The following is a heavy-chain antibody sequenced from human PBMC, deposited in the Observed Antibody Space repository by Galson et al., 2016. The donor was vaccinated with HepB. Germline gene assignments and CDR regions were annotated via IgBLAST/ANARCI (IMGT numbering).Heavy chain of an antibody. CDR2: ISNSGGT. Sequence: SVKVSCKASGYTFTDYYIHWVRQAPGQGLEWMGWISNSGGTKYAQTFQGWVTMTRDTSISTAYMELSRLRSDDTAVYYCARAGIDGVYCSCRSCSHFDYWGQGTLVSVSS. V-gene: IGHV1-2*04. CDR1: GYTFTDYY. D-gene: IGHD2-15*01. J-gene: IGHJ4*02. CDR3: ARAGIDGVYCSCRSCSHFDY.